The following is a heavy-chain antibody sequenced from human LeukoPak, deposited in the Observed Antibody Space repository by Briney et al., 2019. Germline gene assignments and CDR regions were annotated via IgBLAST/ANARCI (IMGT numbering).Heavy chain of an antibody. Sequence: GESLKISCKGSGYSFTSYWIGWVRQMPGKGLEWMGIIYPGDSDTRYSPSFQGQVTISADKSISTAYLQWSSQKASDTAMYYCARQQENYDYVWGSYRYTSFDYWGQGTLVTVSS. D-gene: IGHD3-16*02. V-gene: IGHV5-51*01. J-gene: IGHJ4*02. CDR1: GYSFTSYW. CDR2: IYPGDSDT. CDR3: ARQQENYDYVWGSYRYTSFDY.